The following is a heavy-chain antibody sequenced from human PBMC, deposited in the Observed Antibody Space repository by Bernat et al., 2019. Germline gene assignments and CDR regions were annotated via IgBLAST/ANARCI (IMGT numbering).Heavy chain of an antibody. V-gene: IGHV4-4*02. CDR1: GASISSSNW. CDR3: ARPRSELDRENTFDI. J-gene: IGHJ3*02. CDR2: VHHGGATT. D-gene: IGHD2-15*01. Sequence: QVQLQESGPGLVKPSEALSLTCAVSGASISSSNWWSWVRQPPGEGLQWIGEVHHGGATTNYNPSLKSRVTISVDSSNNQFSVKLNSVTAADTAVYFCARPRSELDRENTFDIWGQGTLVTVSS.